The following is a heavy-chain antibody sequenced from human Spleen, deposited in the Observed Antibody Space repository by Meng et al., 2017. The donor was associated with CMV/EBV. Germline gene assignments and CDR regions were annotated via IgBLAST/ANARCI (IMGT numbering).Heavy chain of an antibody. CDR1: TYTFTTYY. V-gene: IGHV1-2*02. D-gene: IGHD2-2*01. J-gene: IGHJ4*02. CDR3: ASQYQLVFDY. Sequence: ASVKVSCKASTYTFTTYYMHWVRQAPGQGLEWMGWINPKSGDTNYAQKFQGRVTMTGDTSIRVAYMELTRLTSDDTAMYYCASQYQLVFDYWGQGTLVTVSS. CDR2: INPKSGDT.